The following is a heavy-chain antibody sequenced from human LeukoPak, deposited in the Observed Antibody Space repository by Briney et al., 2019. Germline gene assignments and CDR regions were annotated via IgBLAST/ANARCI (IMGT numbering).Heavy chain of an antibody. J-gene: IGHJ4*02. Sequence: SETLSLTCAASGGSFSSCGYSWGWIRQPPGKGLEGIGYIYHSGSTYYNSSLKSRVTISVDTSKNQFFLKLSSVTAADTAVYYCARVHSRSYYFDYWGQGTLVTVSS. V-gene: IGHV4-30-2*01. CDR2: IYHSGST. CDR1: GGSFSSCGYS. D-gene: IGHD6-13*01. CDR3: ARVHSRSYYFDY.